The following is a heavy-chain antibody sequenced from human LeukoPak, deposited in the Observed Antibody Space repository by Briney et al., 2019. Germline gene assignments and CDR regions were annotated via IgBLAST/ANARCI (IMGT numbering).Heavy chain of an antibody. CDR1: GYTFTSYG. J-gene: IGHJ4*02. CDR3: AREVAGTNY. V-gene: IGHV1-18*01. CDR2: ISAYNGNT. Sequence: GASVKVSCKASGYTFTSYGFSWVRQAPGQGLEWMGWISAYNGNTNYAQKFQGRVTMTTDTFTNTAYMELRSLRSDDTAVYYCAREVAGTNYWGQGTLVTVSS. D-gene: IGHD6-19*01.